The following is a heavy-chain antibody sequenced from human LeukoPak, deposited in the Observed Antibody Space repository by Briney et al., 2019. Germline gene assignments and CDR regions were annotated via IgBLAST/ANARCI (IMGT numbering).Heavy chain of an antibody. J-gene: IGHJ5*02. D-gene: IGHD3-10*01. V-gene: IGHV4-59*08. Sequence: SETLSLTCTVSGGSISSYYWSWIRQPPGKGLEWIGYIYYSGSTNYNPSLKSRVTISVDTSKNQFSLKLSSVTAADAAVYYCARHGCGSGLGLNWFDPWGQGTLVTVSS. CDR2: IYYSGST. CDR3: ARHGCGSGLGLNWFDP. CDR1: GGSISSYY.